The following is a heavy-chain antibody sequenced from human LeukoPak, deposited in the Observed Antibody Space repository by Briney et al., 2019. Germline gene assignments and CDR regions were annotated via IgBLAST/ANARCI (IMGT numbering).Heavy chain of an antibody. CDR3: ARDYGGNSQRYFDL. V-gene: IGHV1-2*02. J-gene: IGHJ2*01. CDR1: GYTFTGYY. D-gene: IGHD4-23*01. CDR2: INPNSGGT. Sequence: ASVKVSCKASGYTFTGYYMHWVRQTPGQGLEWMGWINPNSGGTNYAQKFQGRVTMTRDTSISTAYMELSRLRSDDTAVYYCARDYGGNSQRYFDLWGRGTLVTVSS.